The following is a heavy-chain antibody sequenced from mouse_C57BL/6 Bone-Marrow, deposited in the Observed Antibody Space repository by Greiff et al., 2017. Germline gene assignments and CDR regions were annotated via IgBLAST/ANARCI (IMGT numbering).Heavy chain of an antibody. J-gene: IGHJ3*01. CDR2: IYPGSGST. Sequence: QVQLQQPGAELVKPGASVKMSCKASGYTFTSYWITWVKQRPGQGLEWIGDIYPGSGSTNYNEKFKSKATLTVDTSPSTAYMQLSSLTSEDSAVYYCARFYYGSSYGFAYWGQGTLVTVSA. CDR3: ARFYYGSSYGFAY. CDR1: GYTFTSYW. V-gene: IGHV1-55*01. D-gene: IGHD1-1*01.